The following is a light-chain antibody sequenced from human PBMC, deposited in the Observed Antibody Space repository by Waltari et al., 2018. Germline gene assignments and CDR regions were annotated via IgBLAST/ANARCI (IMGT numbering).Light chain of an antibody. V-gene: IGLV2-14*01. CDR3: SSYTSSDTVI. J-gene: IGLJ2*01. CDR2: EVS. Sequence: QSALTQPASVSGSPGQSLTIPCTGTSSDVGDYNFVSWYQQHPGKAPKLMIYEVSNRPSGVSNRFSGSKSGNTASLTISGLQTEDEADYYCSSYTSSDTVIFGGGTKLAVL. CDR1: SSDVGDYNF.